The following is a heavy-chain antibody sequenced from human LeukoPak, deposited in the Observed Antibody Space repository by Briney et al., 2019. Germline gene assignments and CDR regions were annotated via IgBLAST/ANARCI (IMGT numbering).Heavy chain of an antibody. D-gene: IGHD3-22*01. CDR3: ARGVGYYDSSGYGY. J-gene: IGHJ4*02. Sequence: ALVTVSCTASGYTFTIYGISWVRQAPGQGLEWMGWISAYNGNTNYAQKLQGRVTMTTDTSTSTAYMELRSLRSDDTAVYYCARGVGYYDSSGYGYWGQGTLVTVSS. V-gene: IGHV1-18*01. CDR2: ISAYNGNT. CDR1: GYTFTIYG.